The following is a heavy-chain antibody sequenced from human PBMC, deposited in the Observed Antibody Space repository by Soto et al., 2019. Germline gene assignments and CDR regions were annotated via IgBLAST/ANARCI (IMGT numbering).Heavy chain of an antibody. CDR3: AGSLPGYSSSWYGADP. Sequence: PSETLSLTCTVSGGSISSGDYYWSWIRQPPGKGLEWIGYIYYSGSTNYNPSLKSRVTISVDTSKNQFSLKLSSVTAADTAVYYCAGSLPGYSSSWYGADPWGQGTLVTVSS. CDR1: GGSISSGDYY. D-gene: IGHD6-13*01. CDR2: IYYSGST. V-gene: IGHV4-61*08. J-gene: IGHJ5*02.